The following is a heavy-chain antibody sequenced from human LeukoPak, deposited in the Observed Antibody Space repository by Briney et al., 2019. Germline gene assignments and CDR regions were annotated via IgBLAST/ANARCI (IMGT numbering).Heavy chain of an antibody. CDR1: GFIYSNYW. D-gene: IGHD3-16*02. CDR2: IKQDGSEK. J-gene: IGHJ5*02. Sequence: GGSLRLSCAASGFIYSNYWMSSVRQAPGKGLEWVANIKQDGSEKYYVDSLKGRFTISRDNAKNSLYLQMSSLRAEDTAVYYCARGVIIRGRLDPWGQGTLVTVSS. CDR3: ARGVIIRGRLDP. V-gene: IGHV3-7*01.